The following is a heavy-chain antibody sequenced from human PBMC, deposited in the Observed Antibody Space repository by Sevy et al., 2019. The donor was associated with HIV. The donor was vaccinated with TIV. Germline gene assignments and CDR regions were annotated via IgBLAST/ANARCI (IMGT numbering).Heavy chain of an antibody. J-gene: IGHJ4*02. Sequence: GGSLRLSCAASGFTFSSYAMSWVRQAPGKGLEWVSAISGSGGTTYYGVSVKGRFTISRDNSKNTLYLQMNSLRAEDTAVYYCAKEGKNYGPADYWGQGTLVTVSS. CDR2: ISGSGGTT. CDR3: AKEGKNYGPADY. V-gene: IGHV3-23*01. CDR1: GFTFSSYA. D-gene: IGHD3-10*01.